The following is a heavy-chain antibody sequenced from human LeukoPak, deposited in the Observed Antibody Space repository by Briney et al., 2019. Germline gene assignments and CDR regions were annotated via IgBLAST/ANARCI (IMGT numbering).Heavy chain of an antibody. CDR2: TNPNSGNT. CDR1: GYTFTSYD. CDR3: ARVTWGIGYYYDRSGYNYYYGMDV. D-gene: IGHD3-22*01. Sequence: ASVKVSCKASGYTFTSYDINWVRQATGQGLEWMGWTNPNSGNTGYAQKFQGRVTMTRNTSISTAYMELSSLRSEDTAVYYCARVTWGIGYYYDRSGYNYYYGMDVWGQGTTVTVSS. V-gene: IGHV1-8*01. J-gene: IGHJ6*02.